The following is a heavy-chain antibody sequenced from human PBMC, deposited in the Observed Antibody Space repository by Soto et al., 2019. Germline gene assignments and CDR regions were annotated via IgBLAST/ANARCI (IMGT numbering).Heavy chain of an antibody. J-gene: IGHJ4*02. CDR1: GYTFTSYG. CDR2: ISAYNGNT. Sequence: ASVKVSCKASGYTFTSYGISWVRRAPGQGLEWMGWISAYNGNTNYAQKLQGRVTMTTDTSTSTAYMELRSLRSDDTAVYYCARDDIVVVPAAIHFDYWGQGTLVTVSS. CDR3: ARDDIVVVPAAIHFDY. D-gene: IGHD2-2*01. V-gene: IGHV1-18*01.